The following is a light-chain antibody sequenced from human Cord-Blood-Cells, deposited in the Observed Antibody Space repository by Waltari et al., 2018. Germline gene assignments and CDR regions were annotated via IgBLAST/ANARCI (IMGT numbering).Light chain of an antibody. CDR3: SSYTSSSTLV. J-gene: IGLJ3*02. Sequence: QSALTQPASVSGSPGQSITISCNVPSSYVGGYNYFSWYQQHPGKAPKLMIYDVSNRPSGVSKRFSGSKSGNTASLTISGLQAEDEADYYCSSYTSSSTLVFGGGTKLTGL. V-gene: IGLV2-14*01. CDR2: DVS. CDR1: SSYVGGYNY.